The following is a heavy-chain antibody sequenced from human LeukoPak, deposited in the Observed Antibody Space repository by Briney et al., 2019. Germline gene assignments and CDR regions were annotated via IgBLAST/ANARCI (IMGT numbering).Heavy chain of an antibody. CDR1: GGSISSYY. J-gene: IGHJ6*02. Sequence: PSETLSLTCTVSGGSISSYYWSWIRQPPGKGLEWIGYIYYTGSTDYNPSLKSRVTISVDTSKNQFSLKLSSVTAADTAVYYCARDGATITGFGMDVWGQGTTVTVSS. D-gene: IGHD5-12*01. V-gene: IGHV4-59*08. CDR2: IYYTGST. CDR3: ARDGATITGFGMDV.